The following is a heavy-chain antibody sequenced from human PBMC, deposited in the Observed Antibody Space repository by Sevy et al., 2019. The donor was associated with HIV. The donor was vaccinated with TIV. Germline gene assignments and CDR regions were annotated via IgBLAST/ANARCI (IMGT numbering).Heavy chain of an antibody. D-gene: IGHD2-2*01. CDR2: INHSGST. CDR1: GGSFSGYY. Sequence: SETLSLTCAVYGGSFSGYYWSWIRQPPGKGLEWIGEINHSGSTNYNPSLKSRVTISVDTSKNQFSLKLSSVTAAATAVYYCGRGVGVTPMLIYGMDVWGQGTTVTVSS. V-gene: IGHV4-34*01. J-gene: IGHJ6*02. CDR3: GRGVGVTPMLIYGMDV.